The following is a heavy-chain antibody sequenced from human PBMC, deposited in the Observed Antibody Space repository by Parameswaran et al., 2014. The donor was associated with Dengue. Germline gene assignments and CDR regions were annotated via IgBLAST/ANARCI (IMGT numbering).Heavy chain of an antibody. V-gene: IGHV3-66*01. Sequence: WIRQPPGKGLEWVSVIYSGGSTYYADSVKGRFTISRDNSKNTLYLQMNSLRAEDTAVYYCARERPLYYYGSGSYSWEYGMDVWGQGTTVTVSS. CDR2: IYSGGST. J-gene: IGHJ6*02. D-gene: IGHD3-10*01. CDR3: ARERPLYYYGSGSYSWEYGMDV.